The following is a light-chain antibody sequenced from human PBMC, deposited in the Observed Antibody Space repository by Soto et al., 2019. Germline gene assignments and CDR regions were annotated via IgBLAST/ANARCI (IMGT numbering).Light chain of an antibody. CDR2: AAS. Sequence: IQITQSPSSLSASVGDRVTITCRASQDIANFLHWYQHKPGKAPRLLIYAASNLQRGVPSRFSGRGSGTDFTLTINSLEPEDFASYYCHQSLSSPYSFGPGPRWIS. CDR3: HQSLSSPYS. J-gene: IGKJ2*03. V-gene: IGKV1-39*01. CDR1: QDIANF.